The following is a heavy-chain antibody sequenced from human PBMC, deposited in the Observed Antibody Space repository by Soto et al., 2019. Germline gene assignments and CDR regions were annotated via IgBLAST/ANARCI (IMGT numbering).Heavy chain of an antibody. J-gene: IGHJ4*02. Sequence: SETLCLTCTVSGGSINNYCWSWIRQPPGKGLEWIGYIYYRGSTNYNPSLKSRVTISVDTSKNQFSLKLSSVTTADTAVYYCAIFMGNSVAPTYFDYWGQGTLVTVSS. CDR3: AIFMGNSVAPTYFDY. CDR1: GGSINNYC. CDR2: IYYRGST. V-gene: IGHV4-59*01. D-gene: IGHD5-12*01.